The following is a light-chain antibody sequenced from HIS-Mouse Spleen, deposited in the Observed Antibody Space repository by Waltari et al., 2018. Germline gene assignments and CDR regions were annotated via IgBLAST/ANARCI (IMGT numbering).Light chain of an antibody. CDR2: EVS. CDR3: SSYAGSNNYV. Sequence: QSALTQPPSASGSPGQSVTISCTGTSSDSCVYNSVPWYQQHPGKAPKLMIYEVSKRPSGVPDRFSGSKSGNTASLTVSGLQAEDEADYYCSSYAGSNNYVFGTGTKVTVL. CDR1: SSDSCVYNS. J-gene: IGLJ1*01. V-gene: IGLV2-8*01.